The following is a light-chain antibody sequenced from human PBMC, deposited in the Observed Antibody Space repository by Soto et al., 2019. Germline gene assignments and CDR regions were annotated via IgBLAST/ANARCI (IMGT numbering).Light chain of an antibody. V-gene: IGKV1-33*01. J-gene: IGKJ5*01. CDR2: DAS. CDR3: QQYDNLLPIT. Sequence: IQLTQSPSSLSASVGDRVTITCQASQDIDKNLNWYQQKPGKAPKLLIYDASSLQTGVPSRFSGSGSATDVTFTISSLQPEDIATDYCQQYDNLLPITFGQGTRLEIK. CDR1: QDIDKN.